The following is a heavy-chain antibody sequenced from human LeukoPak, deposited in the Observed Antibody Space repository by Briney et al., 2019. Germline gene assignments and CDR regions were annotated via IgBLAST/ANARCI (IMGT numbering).Heavy chain of an antibody. CDR3: ARGHSSSWYIYYYYMDV. J-gene: IGHJ6*03. Sequence: ASVKVSCKASGYTFTSYDINWVRQATGQGLEWMGWMNPNSGNTGYAQKFQGRVTMTRNTSISTAYMELSSLRSEDTAVYYCARGHSSSWYIYYYYMDVWGKGTTVTISS. D-gene: IGHD6-13*01. CDR2: MNPNSGNT. V-gene: IGHV1-8*01. CDR1: GYTFTSYD.